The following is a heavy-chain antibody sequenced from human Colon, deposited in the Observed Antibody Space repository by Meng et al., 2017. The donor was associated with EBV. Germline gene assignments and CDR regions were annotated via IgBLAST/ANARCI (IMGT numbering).Heavy chain of an antibody. CDR2: VSHPGSA. V-gene: IGHV4-34*01. J-gene: IGHJ4*02. CDR1: GGSFSGYV. Sequence: VQVPQLGAGLLKPSAALSLTCTVNGGSFSGYVWSWVRQPPGKGMQWIGEVSHPGSANYNPSLKSRVTISVDASEKQFSLRLPSVTAADSAVYYCARVPTTGYKDHWGQGTLVTVSS. D-gene: IGHD3-9*01. CDR3: ARVPTTGYKDH.